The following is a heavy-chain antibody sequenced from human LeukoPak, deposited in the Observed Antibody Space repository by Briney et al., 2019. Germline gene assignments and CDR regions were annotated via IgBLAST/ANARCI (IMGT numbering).Heavy chain of an antibody. CDR3: ARGWDSSSWYGALIDY. J-gene: IGHJ4*02. CDR1: GYTFTSYY. Sequence: ASVKVSCKASGYTFTSYYMHWVRQAPGQGLEWMGTINPSGGSTSYAQKFQGRVTMTRDTSTSTVYMELSSLRSEDTAVYYCARGWDSSSWYGALIDYWGQGTLVTVSS. CDR2: INPSGGST. D-gene: IGHD6-13*01. V-gene: IGHV1-46*01.